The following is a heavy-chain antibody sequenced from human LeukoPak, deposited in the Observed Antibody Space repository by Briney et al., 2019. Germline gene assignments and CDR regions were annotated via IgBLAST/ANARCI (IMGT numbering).Heavy chain of an antibody. Sequence: PAGGSLRLSCVVSGLTFSRETMGWVRQAPWKGLEWVSVISGSSATKKYGDSVKGRFTISRDNSENTLYLQMNSLRAEDTAVYYCARAYGSGSYSYYFDYWGQGTLVTVSS. D-gene: IGHD3-10*01. CDR2: ISGSSATK. V-gene: IGHV3-23*01. CDR3: ARAYGSGSYSYYFDY. CDR1: GLTFSRET. J-gene: IGHJ4*02.